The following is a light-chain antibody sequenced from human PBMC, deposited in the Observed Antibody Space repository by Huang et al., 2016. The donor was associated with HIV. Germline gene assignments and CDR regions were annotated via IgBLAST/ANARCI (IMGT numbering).Light chain of an antibody. V-gene: IGKV2-30*01. CDR1: QSRVYCDGNIY. CDR3: MQASHGAAT. J-gene: IGKJ1*01. CDR2: KLA. Sequence: DVLLTQSPLSLPVTLGQPAFITCKSNQSRVYCDGNIYLNWFHQRPGHSPRRLIYKLANRDSGVPDRFSAGGSGTDFTLWISEVEAEDVGDYYCMQASHGAATFGQGTRVDIK.